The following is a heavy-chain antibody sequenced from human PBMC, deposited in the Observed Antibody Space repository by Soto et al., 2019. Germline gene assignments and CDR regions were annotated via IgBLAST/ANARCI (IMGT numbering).Heavy chain of an antibody. Sequence: SETLSLTCTVSCGSMSSYYWTWIRQPAGKGLEWIGRVYSSGGTHYNPSLKSRVTISLDTSKNQFSLRLLSVTDADTAVYYCARGQRFSDWFDPWGQGILVTVSS. V-gene: IGHV4-4*07. J-gene: IGHJ5*02. D-gene: IGHD3-3*01. CDR3: ARGQRFSDWFDP. CDR2: VYSSGGT. CDR1: CGSMSSYY.